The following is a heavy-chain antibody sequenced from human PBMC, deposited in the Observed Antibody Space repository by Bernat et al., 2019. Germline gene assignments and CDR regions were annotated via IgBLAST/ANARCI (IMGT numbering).Heavy chain of an antibody. CDR1: GFTFSSHW. V-gene: IGHV3-15*07. CDR3: TTLNYIPATDY. J-gene: IGHJ4*02. CDR2: IKSKTDGGTT. D-gene: IGHD6-13*01. Sequence: EVQLVESGGGLVRPGGSLRLSCAASGFTFSSHWMHWVRQAPGKGLEWVGRIKSKTDGGTTDYAAPVKGRFTISRDDSKNTLYLQMNSLKTEDTAVYYCTTLNYIPATDYWGQGTLVTVSS.